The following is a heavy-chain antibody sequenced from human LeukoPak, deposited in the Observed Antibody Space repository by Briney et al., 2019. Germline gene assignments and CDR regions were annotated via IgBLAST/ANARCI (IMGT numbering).Heavy chain of an antibody. CDR2: IRQDGGDN. CDR3: TKWSTSGSYYTE. J-gene: IGHJ4*02. CDR1: GFTFSSYG. D-gene: IGHD3-10*01. Sequence: QTGGSLRLSCAASGFTFSSYGMHWVRQPPGKGLEWVANIRQDGGDNHYVDSVKGRFTISRDNARNSLSLQMNSLRAEDTAVYYCTKWSTSGSYYTEWGQGTLVIVSS. V-gene: IGHV3-7*01.